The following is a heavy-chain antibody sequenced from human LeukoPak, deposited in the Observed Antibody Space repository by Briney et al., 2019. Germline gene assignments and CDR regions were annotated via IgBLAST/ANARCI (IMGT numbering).Heavy chain of an antibody. CDR3: AREEITFGGVIVIPDYYYYYGMDV. V-gene: IGHV1-69*13. Sequence: ASVKVSCKASGGTFNSYAISWVRQAPGQGLEWMGGIIPIFGTANYAQKFQGRVTITADESTSTAYMELSSLRSEDTAVYYCAREEITFGGVIVIPDYYYYYGMDVWGQGTTVTVSS. J-gene: IGHJ6*02. CDR2: IIPIFGTA. D-gene: IGHD3-16*02. CDR1: GGTFNSYA.